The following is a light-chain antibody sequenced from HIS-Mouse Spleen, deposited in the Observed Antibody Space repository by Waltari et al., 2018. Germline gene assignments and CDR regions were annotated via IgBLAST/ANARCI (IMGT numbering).Light chain of an antibody. J-gene: IGLJ3*02. V-gene: IGLV7-43*01. CDR2: STS. CDR3: LLYYGGARV. Sequence: QTVVTQEPSLTVSPGGTVTLTCASSTGAVTSGYYPNWFQQKPGQAPRALIYSTSNKHPWTPARFSGSRLGGKAALTLSGVQPEDEAEYYCLLYYGGARVFGGGTKLTVL. CDR1: TGAVTSGYY.